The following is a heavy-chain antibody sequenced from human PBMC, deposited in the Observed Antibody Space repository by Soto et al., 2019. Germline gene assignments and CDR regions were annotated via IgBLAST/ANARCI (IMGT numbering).Heavy chain of an antibody. D-gene: IGHD2-15*01. J-gene: IGHJ5*02. CDR1: GGSISSGGYY. CDR3: ARVDMHDPPPRS. CDR2: SYYSGST. Sequence: QVQLQESGPGLVKPSQTLSLTCTVSGGSISSGGYYWSWIRQHPGKCLEWIGYSYYSGSTYYTPSLQSRGTISVDTSKNQFSLKLSSVTAADTAVYYCARVDMHDPPPRSCGQGTLVTVSS. V-gene: IGHV4-31*03.